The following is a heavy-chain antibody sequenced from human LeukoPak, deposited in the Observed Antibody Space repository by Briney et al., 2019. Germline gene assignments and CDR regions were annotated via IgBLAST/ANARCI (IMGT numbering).Heavy chain of an antibody. CDR1: GGSISPYY. J-gene: IGHJ4*02. CDR3: TRDRRDGYNYVDY. D-gene: IGHD5-24*01. V-gene: IGHV4-59*01. Sequence: SETLSLTCTVSGGSISPYYWSWIRQPPGKGLGWIGYISYSGSTNYNPSLKSRVTISVDTSKNQFSLKLNSVTAADTAVYYCTRDRRDGYNYVDYWGQGTLVTVSS. CDR2: ISYSGST.